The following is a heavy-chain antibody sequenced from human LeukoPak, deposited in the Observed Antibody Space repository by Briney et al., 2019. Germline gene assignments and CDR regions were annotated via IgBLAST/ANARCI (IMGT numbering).Heavy chain of an antibody. CDR2: INGDGSDI. CDR1: GFTFRNYW. Sequence: TGGSLRLSCAASGFTFRNYWMHWVRQAPGKGLVWVSRINGDGSDISYADFVKGRFTISRDNAKNTLSLQMGSLTDDDTALYYCPGGFGHNWSPFENWGQGTLVAVSS. V-gene: IGHV3-74*01. D-gene: IGHD1-1*01. CDR3: PGGFGHNWSPFEN. J-gene: IGHJ4*02.